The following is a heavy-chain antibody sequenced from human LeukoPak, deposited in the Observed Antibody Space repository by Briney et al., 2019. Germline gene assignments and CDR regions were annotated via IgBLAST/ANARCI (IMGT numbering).Heavy chain of an antibody. V-gene: IGHV1-69*13. J-gene: IGHJ4*02. CDR3: ARGITLDYGDYVGFDY. Sequence: ASVKVSCKTSGDSFSNYALSWVRQAPGQGHEWMGGIIPIFGAANYAERFLDRVTITADESTSTAYMELSSLTSEDTAVYFCARGITLDYGDYVGFDYWGQGTLVTVSS. CDR1: GDSFSNYA. D-gene: IGHD4-17*01. CDR2: IIPIFGAA.